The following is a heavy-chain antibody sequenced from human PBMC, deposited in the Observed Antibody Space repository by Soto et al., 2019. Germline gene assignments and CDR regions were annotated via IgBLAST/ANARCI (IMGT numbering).Heavy chain of an antibody. V-gene: IGHV3-53*04. Sequence: GGSLRLSCAASGFTVSSNNMSWVRQAPGKGLEWVSVIYSGGSTYYADSVKGRFTISRHNSKNTLYLQMNSLRAEDTAVYYCARLKSGYDLEVWFDPWGQGTLVTVSS. CDR3: ARLKSGYDLEVWFDP. D-gene: IGHD5-12*01. CDR1: GFTVSSNN. CDR2: IYSGGST. J-gene: IGHJ5*02.